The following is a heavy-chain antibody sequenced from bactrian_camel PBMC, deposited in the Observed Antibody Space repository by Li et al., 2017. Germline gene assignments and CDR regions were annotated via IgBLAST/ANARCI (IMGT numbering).Heavy chain of an antibody. J-gene: IGHJ4*01. Sequence: HVQLVESGGGSAQAGGSLRLSCAVSGYRHCVAWFRQVPGKAREGVASISSPVGTTYYRDDSLKGRFTISRDSAKNTVYPEMYGLEPGDTAMYYCAAHSGALCSDWTRYNTWGQGTQVTVS. CDR1: GYRHC. D-gene: IGHD1*01. CDR3: AAHSGALCSDWTRYNT. CDR2: ISSPVGTT. V-gene: IGHV3S61*01.